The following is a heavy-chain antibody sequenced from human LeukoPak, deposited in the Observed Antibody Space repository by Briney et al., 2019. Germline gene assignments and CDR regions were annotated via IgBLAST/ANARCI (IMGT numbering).Heavy chain of an antibody. CDR3: ARFDY. CDR1: GYRFTSYW. V-gene: IGHV5-51*01. Sequence: GESLKISFQGPGYRFTSYWIGWVRQIPGKGLEWMGILYPGDSDTRYRPSFQGQVTLSDDKSIGPAFLPWSSPQASDPALYSWARFDYWGQGTLVTVSS. J-gene: IGHJ4*02. CDR2: LYPGDSDT.